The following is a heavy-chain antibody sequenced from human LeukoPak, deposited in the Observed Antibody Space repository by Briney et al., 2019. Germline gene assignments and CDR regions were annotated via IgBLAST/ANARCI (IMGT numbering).Heavy chain of an antibody. Sequence: GGSLRLSCAASGSTFTSYGMNWVRQAPGKGLEWVSSISSSSYHINYADSVRGRFTISRDNAKNSLYLQMNSLRAEDTAVYYCARAYCSSTRCGYYFDSWGQGTLVTVSS. D-gene: IGHD2-2*01. J-gene: IGHJ4*02. CDR3: ARAYCSSTRCGYYFDS. CDR2: ISSSSYHI. V-gene: IGHV3-21*06. CDR1: GSTFTSYG.